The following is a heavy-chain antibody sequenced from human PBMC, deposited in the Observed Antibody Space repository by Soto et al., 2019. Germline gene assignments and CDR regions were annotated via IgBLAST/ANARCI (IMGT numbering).Heavy chain of an antibody. J-gene: IGHJ4*02. CDR1: GFTFTTYG. CDR2: ISYDGTNK. CDR3: ARGTPYSSGWYYFDF. V-gene: IGHV3-30*03. Sequence: GGSLRLSCAATGFTFTTYGMHWVRQAPGKGLEWVAVISYDGTNKFYEDSVDGRFTISRDNSKNMLFLQMNSLRTEDTAVYYCARGTPYSSGWYYFDFWGQGTLVTVSS. D-gene: IGHD6-19*01.